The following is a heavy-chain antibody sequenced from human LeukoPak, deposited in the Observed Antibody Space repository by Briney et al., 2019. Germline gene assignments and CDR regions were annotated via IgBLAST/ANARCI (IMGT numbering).Heavy chain of an antibody. J-gene: IGHJ4*02. CDR3: ARAKDGSGEPDY. D-gene: IGHD3-10*01. CDR1: GGSISSSNW. CDR2: IYHSGST. V-gene: IGHV4-4*02. Sequence: PSETLSLTCAVSGGSISSSNWWSWVRQSPGKGLEWIGEIYHSGSTNYNPSLKSRVIILVDKSKNQFSLNLSSVTAADTAVYYCARAKDGSGEPDYWGQGTLVTVSS.